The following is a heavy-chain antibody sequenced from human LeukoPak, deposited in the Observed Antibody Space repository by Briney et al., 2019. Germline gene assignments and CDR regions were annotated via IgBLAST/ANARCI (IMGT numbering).Heavy chain of an antibody. CDR3: AKGGGSGKYYFDY. V-gene: IGHV3-7*01. J-gene: IGHJ4*02. CDR1: GFTFSSYW. CDR2: IKQDGSEK. Sequence: QTGGSLRLSCAASGFTFSSYWMSWVRQAPGKGLEWVANIKQDGSEKYYVDSVKGRFTISRDNAKNSLYLQMNSLRAEDTAVYYCAKGGGSGKYYFDYWGQGTLVTVSS. D-gene: IGHD3-16*01.